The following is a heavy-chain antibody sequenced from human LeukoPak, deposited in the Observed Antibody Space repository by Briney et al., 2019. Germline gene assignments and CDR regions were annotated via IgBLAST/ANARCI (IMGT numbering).Heavy chain of an antibody. CDR1: GFTFSSYS. Sequence: GGSLRLSCAASGFTFSSYSMNWVRQAPGKGLEWASSISSSSSYIYYADSVKGRFTISRDNAKNSLYLQMNSLRAEDTAVYYCARDLGYDFWSGYSRTYYGMDVWGQGTTVTVSS. V-gene: IGHV3-21*01. J-gene: IGHJ6*02. D-gene: IGHD3-3*01. CDR3: ARDLGYDFWSGYSRTYYGMDV. CDR2: ISSSSSYI.